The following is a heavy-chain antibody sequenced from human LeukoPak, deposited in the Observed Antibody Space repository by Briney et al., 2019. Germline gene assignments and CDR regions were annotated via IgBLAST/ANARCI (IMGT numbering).Heavy chain of an antibody. J-gene: IGHJ6*03. Sequence: SETLSLTCTVSGGSISSQYWSWIRQPPGKGLEWIGYIYYSGSTSYNPSLKSRVTISVDTSKNQFSLKLSSVTAADTAVYYCGRRFPGYYYYMDVWGKGTTVTVSS. CDR3: GRRFPGYYYYMDV. CDR1: GGSISSQY. V-gene: IGHV4-59*11. CDR2: IYYSGST. D-gene: IGHD2-21*01.